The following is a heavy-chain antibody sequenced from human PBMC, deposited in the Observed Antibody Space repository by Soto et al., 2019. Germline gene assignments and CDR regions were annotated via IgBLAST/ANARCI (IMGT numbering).Heavy chain of an antibody. CDR2: IYYRGST. CDR3: ARGGQQLVHHDAFDI. J-gene: IGHJ3*02. CDR1: GGSISSYY. Sequence: PSETLSLTCTVSGGSISSYYWSWIRQPPGKGLEWIGYIYYRGSTNYNPSLKSRVTISVDTSKNQFSLKLSSVTAADTAVYYCARGGQQLVHHDAFDIRGQGTMVPVSS. D-gene: IGHD6-13*01. V-gene: IGHV4-59*01.